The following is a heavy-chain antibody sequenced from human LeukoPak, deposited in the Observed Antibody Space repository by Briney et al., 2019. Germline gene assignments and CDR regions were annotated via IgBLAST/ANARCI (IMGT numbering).Heavy chain of an antibody. CDR1: GGSFSGYY. D-gene: IGHD2-15*01. J-gene: IGHJ4*02. CDR3: ARTYCSGGSCHFDY. V-gene: IGHV4-59*08. Sequence: SETLSLTCAVYGGSFSGYYWSWIRQPPGKGLEWVGYIFYSGTTDSNPSLKSRVTISVDTSKNQFSLKLSSVTAADTAVYYCARTYCSGGSCHFDYWGQGTLVTVSS. CDR2: IFYSGTT.